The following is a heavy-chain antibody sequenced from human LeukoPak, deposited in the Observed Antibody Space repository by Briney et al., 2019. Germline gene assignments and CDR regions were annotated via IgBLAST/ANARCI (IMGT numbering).Heavy chain of an antibody. J-gene: IGHJ5*02. CDR3: ARDRPGRYCSNTSCYTASPFDP. Sequence: SVKVSCKASRGTFSSYAISWVRQAPGLGLELMGGIIPNFGTAHYTQKFQGRVTITADESTSTAYMELSSLRSEDTAVYYCARDRPGRYCSNTSCYTASPFDPWGQGTLVIVSS. CDR1: RGTFSSYA. V-gene: IGHV1-69*13. CDR2: IIPNFGTA. D-gene: IGHD2-2*02.